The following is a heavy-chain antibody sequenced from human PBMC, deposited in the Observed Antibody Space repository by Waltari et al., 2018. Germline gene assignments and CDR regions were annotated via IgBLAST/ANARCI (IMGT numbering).Heavy chain of an antibody. V-gene: IGHV3-9*01. D-gene: IGHD1-1*01. CDR1: GFTFDDFA. Sequence: EVQVVESGGGLVQPGRSLRLSCAGSGFTFDDFAMHWVRQAPGKGLEWVSGISYNRGSIYYADSVRGRFTVSRDNAKNSLYLQMNSLTVDDTALYYCAKDMSPYTSSQDFDSWGQGTLVIVSS. CDR3: AKDMSPYTSSQDFDS. CDR2: ISYNRGSI. J-gene: IGHJ4*02.